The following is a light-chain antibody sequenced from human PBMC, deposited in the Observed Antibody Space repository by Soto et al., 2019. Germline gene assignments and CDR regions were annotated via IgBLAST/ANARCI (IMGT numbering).Light chain of an antibody. V-gene: IGLV2-14*01. Sequence: QSALTQPASVSGSPGQSITISCTGTSSDIGTYNYVSWYQQHPGKAPKLMIYEVSNRPSGVSNRFSGSKSGNTASLTISGPQADDEAHYYCSTYTNSIAVFGGGTKLTVL. CDR1: SSDIGTYNY. J-gene: IGLJ3*02. CDR3: STYTNSIAV. CDR2: EVS.